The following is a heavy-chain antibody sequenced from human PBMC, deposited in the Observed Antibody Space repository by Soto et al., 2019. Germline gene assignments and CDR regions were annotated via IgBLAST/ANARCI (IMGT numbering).Heavy chain of an antibody. CDR3: AREPYLPKARNDF. J-gene: IGHJ4*02. CDR1: GFTFSYYS. V-gene: IGHV3-21*04. Sequence: VGSLRLSCAASGFTFSYYSMNWVRQAPGNGLEWVSSISSSSSYIYYADSVKGRFTISRDNAKNSLYLQMNSLRAEDTAVYFCAREPYLPKARNDFWGQGTLVTVSS. CDR2: ISSSSSYI.